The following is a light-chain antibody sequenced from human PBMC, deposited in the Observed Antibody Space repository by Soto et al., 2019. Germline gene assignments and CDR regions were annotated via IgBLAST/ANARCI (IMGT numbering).Light chain of an antibody. Sequence: EIVMTQSPGTLSLSPGEGAALSCRASQSVSDNLAWYQQKPGQAPRLLIYDVSTRATGIPARFSGSGSGTDFTLTISSLQSEDFAIYFCQQYFDWPPVTFGQGTLLEIK. CDR2: DVS. CDR1: QSVSDN. V-gene: IGKV3-15*01. J-gene: IGKJ5*01. CDR3: QQYFDWPPVT.